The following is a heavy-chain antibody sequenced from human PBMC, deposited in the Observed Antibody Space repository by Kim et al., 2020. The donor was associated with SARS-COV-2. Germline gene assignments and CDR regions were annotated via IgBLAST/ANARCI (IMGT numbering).Heavy chain of an antibody. J-gene: IGHJ4*02. D-gene: IGHD3-3*01. Sequence: SETLSLTCAVYGGSFSGYYWSWIRQPPGKGLEWIGEINHSGSTNYNPSLKSRVTISVDTSKNQFSLKLSSVTAADTAVYYCARAPKGLLYYFDYWGQGTLVTVSS. CDR3: ARAPKGLLYYFDY. V-gene: IGHV4-34*01. CDR2: INHSGST. CDR1: GGSFSGYY.